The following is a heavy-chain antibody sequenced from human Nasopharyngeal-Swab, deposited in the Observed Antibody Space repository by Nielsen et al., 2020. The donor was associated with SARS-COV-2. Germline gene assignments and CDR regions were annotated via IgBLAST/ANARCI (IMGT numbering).Heavy chain of an antibody. J-gene: IGHJ6*02. CDR2: IYTSGST. D-gene: IGHD3-3*01. CDR3: ARDPSTIFGGGIGMDV. CDR1: GGSISSSSYY. V-gene: IGHV4-61*02. Sequence: LRLSCTVSGGSISSSSYYWSWIRQPAGKGLEWIGRIYTSGSTNYNPSLKSRVTMSVDTSKNQFSLKLSSVTAADTAVYYCARDPSTIFGGGIGMDVWGQGTTVTVSS.